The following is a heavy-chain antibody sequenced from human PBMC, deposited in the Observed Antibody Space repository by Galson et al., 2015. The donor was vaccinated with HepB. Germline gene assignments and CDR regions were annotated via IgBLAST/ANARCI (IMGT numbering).Heavy chain of an antibody. J-gene: IGHJ6*02. CDR1: GFTFSSYS. V-gene: IGHV3-48*01. D-gene: IGHD4-17*01. Sequence: SLRLSCAASGFTFSSYSMNWVRQAPGKGLEWVSYISSSSSTIYYADSVKGRFTISRDNAKNSLYLQMNSLRAEDTAVYYCASPPPTTVTTGPVYYYYGMDVWGQGTTVTVSS. CDR3: ASPPPTTVTTGPVYYYYGMDV. CDR2: ISSSSSTI.